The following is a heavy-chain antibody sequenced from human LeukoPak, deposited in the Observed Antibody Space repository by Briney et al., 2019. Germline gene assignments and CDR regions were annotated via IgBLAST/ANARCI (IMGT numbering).Heavy chain of an antibody. J-gene: IGHJ4*01. CDR3: ARDGTAAVLYFDL. Sequence: GGSLRLSCTTSGFTFSAYWMTWVRQAPGKGLEWVANIKEDGIEKYYVDSVKGRFTISRDNAENSLYLQVSSLRAEDTAVYYCARDGTAAVLYFDLWGQGTLVTVSS. D-gene: IGHD6-13*01. CDR1: GFTFSAYW. V-gene: IGHV3-7*01. CDR2: IKEDGIEK.